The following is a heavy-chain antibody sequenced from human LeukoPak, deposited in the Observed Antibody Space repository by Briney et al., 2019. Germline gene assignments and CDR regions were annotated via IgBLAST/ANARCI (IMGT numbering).Heavy chain of an antibody. Sequence: GSLRLSCAASGFTFSSYWMSWVRQAPGKGLEWIGSIYYSGSASYNPSLKSRVTISVDTSKNHFSLELKSLTVADTAVYYCANGAKFDPWGPGTLVTVSS. J-gene: IGHJ5*02. CDR2: IYYSGSA. V-gene: IGHV4-39*02. CDR1: GFTFSSYW. CDR3: ANGAKFDP. D-gene: IGHD5-24*01.